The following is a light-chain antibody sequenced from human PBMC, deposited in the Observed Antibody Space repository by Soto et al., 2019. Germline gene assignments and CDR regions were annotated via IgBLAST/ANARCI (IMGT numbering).Light chain of an antibody. J-gene: IGLJ1*01. Sequence: QSVLTQPPSASGSPGQSVTISCTGTSSDVGGYNYVSWYQHHPGKAPKLMIYEVSKRPSGVPDRFSGSKSGSAASLTVSGLQAEDEADYYCSSYAGSNIYVFGTANKVTV. CDR3: SSYAGSNIYV. CDR2: EVS. V-gene: IGLV2-8*01. CDR1: SSDVGGYNY.